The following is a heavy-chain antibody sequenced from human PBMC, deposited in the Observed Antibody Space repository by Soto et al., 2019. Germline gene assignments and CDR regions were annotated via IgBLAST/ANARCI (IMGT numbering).Heavy chain of an antibody. D-gene: IGHD3-3*01. CDR1: RYTFTSYG. CDR3: ARLGYDFWSGYRFYYYYSMDV. V-gene: IGHV1-18*01. CDR2: ISAYNGNT. Sequence: GASVKVSCKASRYTFTSYGSSSVRQAPGQGLEWMGWISAYNGNTNYAQKLQGRVTMTTDTYTSTAYMELRSLRSDDTAVYYCARLGYDFWSGYRFYYYYSMDVWGKGTTVTVSS. J-gene: IGHJ6*03.